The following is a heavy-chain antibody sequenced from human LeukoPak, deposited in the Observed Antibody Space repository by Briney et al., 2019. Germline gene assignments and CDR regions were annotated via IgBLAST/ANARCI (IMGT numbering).Heavy chain of an antibody. CDR1: GGTFSSYA. D-gene: IGHD3-9*01. V-gene: IGHV1-69*06. Sequence: SVKVSCKASGGTFSSYAISWVRQAPGQGLEWMGGIIPIFGTANYAQKFQGRVTITADKSTSTAYMELSSLRSEDTAVYYCARGLRYFDWLLYGNYYYYYMDVWGKGTTVTVSS. J-gene: IGHJ6*03. CDR2: IIPIFGTA. CDR3: ARGLRYFDWLLYGNYYYYYMDV.